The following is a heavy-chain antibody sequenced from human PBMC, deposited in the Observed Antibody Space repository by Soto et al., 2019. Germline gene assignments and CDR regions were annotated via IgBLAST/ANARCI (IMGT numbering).Heavy chain of an antibody. CDR3: ARHQPNCSGGRCHPETHYYYMDV. CDR2: IYYSGST. D-gene: IGHD2-15*01. Sequence: TSETLSLTCTVSGDSISSSSYYWGWIRQPPGKGLEWIGNIYYSGSTSYNPSLKSRVTISVDTSKNQFSLKLSSVTAADTAVYYCARHQPNCSGGRCHPETHYYYMDVWGKGTTVTVSS. J-gene: IGHJ6*03. CDR1: GDSISSSSYY. V-gene: IGHV4-39*01.